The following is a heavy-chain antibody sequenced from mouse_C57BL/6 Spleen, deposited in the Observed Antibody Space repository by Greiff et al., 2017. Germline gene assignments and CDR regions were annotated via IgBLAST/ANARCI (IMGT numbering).Heavy chain of an antibody. D-gene: IGHD1-1*01. CDR2: LYPGDGDT. J-gene: IGHJ2*01. CDR1: GYAFSSSW. V-gene: IGHV1-82*01. Sequence: VQLQQSGPELVKPGASVKISCKASGYAFSSSWMNWVKQRPGKGLEWIGRLYPGDGDTNYNGKFKGKATLTADKSSSTAYMQLSSLTSEDSAVYFCARRDYGSGYCDYWGQGTTLTVSS. CDR3: ARRDYGSGYCDY.